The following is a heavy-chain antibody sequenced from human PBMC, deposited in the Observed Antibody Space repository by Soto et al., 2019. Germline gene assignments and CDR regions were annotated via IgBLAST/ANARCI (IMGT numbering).Heavy chain of an antibody. V-gene: IGHV4-34*01. CDR2: INHLGSI. CDR1: GGSLSDYF. D-gene: IGHD2-15*01. J-gene: IGHJ6*03. Sequence: PSETLSLTCVVSGGSLSDYFWSWIRQPPGMALEWIGEINHLGSINYNPSLKSRVTMSVDTSKNQFSLKLSSVTAADTAVYYCARVYCSGGSCYPRYYYYMDVWGKGTTVTVSS. CDR3: ARVYCSGGSCYPRYYYYMDV.